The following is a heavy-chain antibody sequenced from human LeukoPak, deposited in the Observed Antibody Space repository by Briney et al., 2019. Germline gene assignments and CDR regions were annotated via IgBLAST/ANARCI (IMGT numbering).Heavy chain of an antibody. CDR3: ARVLVPEGAFDI. D-gene: IGHD6-13*01. V-gene: IGHV1-8*01. Sequence: ASVKVSCKASGYTFTSYDINLVRQATGQGLEWMGWVNPNSGNTGYAQKFQGRVTMTKNTSISTAYMELSSLRSEDTAVYYCARVLVPEGAFDIWGQGTMVTVSS. CDR2: VNPNSGNT. CDR1: GYTFTSYD. J-gene: IGHJ3*02.